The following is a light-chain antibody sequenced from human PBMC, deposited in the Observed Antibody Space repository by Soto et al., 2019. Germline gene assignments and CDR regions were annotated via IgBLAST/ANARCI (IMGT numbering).Light chain of an antibody. CDR3: QEYNTWPWT. CDR2: GAS. J-gene: IGKJ1*01. Sequence: EIVMAQSPATLSVSPWDGXTLXCRASQSVSSNLAWYQQKPGQAPRLLIHGASRRATGIPDRFSGSGSGTDFTLTISRLEPEDFAVYYCQEYNTWPWTFGQGTKVDIK. CDR1: QSVSSN. V-gene: IGKV3D-15*01.